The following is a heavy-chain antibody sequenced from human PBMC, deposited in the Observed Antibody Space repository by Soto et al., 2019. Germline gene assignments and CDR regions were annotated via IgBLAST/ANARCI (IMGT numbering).Heavy chain of an antibody. CDR3: ARTAYYYVSSGYYFDC. J-gene: IGHJ4*02. D-gene: IGHD3-22*01. Sequence: QVQLVESGGGVVQPGRSLRLSCAASGFTFSSYVMHWVRQAPGKGLEWVAVIWYDGRNTYYADSVKGRFTISRDNSKNTLYLQMNSLRAEDRAVYYCARTAYYYVSSGYYFDCWGQGTLVNVSS. V-gene: IGHV3-33*01. CDR1: GFTFSSYV. CDR2: IWYDGRNT.